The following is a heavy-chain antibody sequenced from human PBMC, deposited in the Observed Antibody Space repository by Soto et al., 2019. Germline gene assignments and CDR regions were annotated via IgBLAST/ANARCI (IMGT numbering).Heavy chain of an antibody. CDR3: ARAIAAGPRGGMDV. CDR2: IIPIFGTA. V-gene: IGHV1-69*13. J-gene: IGHJ6*02. D-gene: IGHD6-13*01. Sequence: VASVKVSCKASGGTFSSYAISWVRQAPGQGLEWMGGIIPIFGTANYAQKFQGRVTITADESTSTAYTELSSLRSEDTAVYYCARAIAAGPRGGMDVWGQGTTVTVSS. CDR1: GGTFSSYA.